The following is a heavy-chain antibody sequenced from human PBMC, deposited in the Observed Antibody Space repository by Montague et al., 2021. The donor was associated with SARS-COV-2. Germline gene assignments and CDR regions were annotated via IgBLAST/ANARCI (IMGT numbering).Heavy chain of an antibody. CDR2: VTTSGTT. CDR3: ARTPTRPLSLDS. V-gene: IGHV4-4*07. D-gene: IGHD6-6*01. J-gene: IGHJ4*02. Sequence: SETLSLTCAVSGGSVTGFSWSWVRQPAGKGLEWIGRVTTSGTTYYSPSLRSRVTMPVDTSKNQFSLNLNSVTAADTAIYYCARTPTRPLSLDSWGQGTLVTVAS. CDR1: GGSVTGFS.